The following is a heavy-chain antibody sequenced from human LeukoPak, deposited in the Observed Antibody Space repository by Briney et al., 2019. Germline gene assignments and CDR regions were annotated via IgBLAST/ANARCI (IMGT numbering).Heavy chain of an antibody. V-gene: IGHV4-59*08. D-gene: IGHD2-2*01. J-gene: IGHJ4*02. CDR1: GGSISSYY. Sequence: SETLSLTCTVSGGSISSYYWSWIRQPPGKGLEWIGYIYYSGSTNYNPSLKSRVTISVDTSKNQFSLKLSSVTAADTAVYYCASHSLIVVVPAATWNFDYWGQGTLVTVSS. CDR2: IYYSGST. CDR3: ASHSLIVVVPAATWNFDY.